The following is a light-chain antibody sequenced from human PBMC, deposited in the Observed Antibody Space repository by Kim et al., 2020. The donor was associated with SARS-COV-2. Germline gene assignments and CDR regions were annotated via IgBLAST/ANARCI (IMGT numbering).Light chain of an antibody. Sequence: SASGGDRVTIPCRASQGISNSLAWYQQKPGKVPKVLIYSASALQSGVPSRFSGSGSGTDFTLTISSLQPEDVATYYCQKYNAAPWTFGQGTKLEI. CDR1: QGISNS. V-gene: IGKV1-27*01. CDR2: SAS. CDR3: QKYNAAPWT. J-gene: IGKJ1*01.